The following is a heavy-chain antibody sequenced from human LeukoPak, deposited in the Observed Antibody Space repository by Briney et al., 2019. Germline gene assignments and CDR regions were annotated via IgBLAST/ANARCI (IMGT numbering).Heavy chain of an antibody. V-gene: IGHV4-59*01. Sequence: NASETLSLTCTVSGGSISSYYWSWIRQPPGKGLEWIGYIYYSGSTNYNPSPKSRVTISVDTSKNQFSLKLSSVTAADTAVYYCARDPRAAGHFDYWGQGTLVTVSS. CDR2: IYYSGST. J-gene: IGHJ4*02. CDR3: ARDPRAAGHFDY. CDR1: GGSISSYY. D-gene: IGHD6-19*01.